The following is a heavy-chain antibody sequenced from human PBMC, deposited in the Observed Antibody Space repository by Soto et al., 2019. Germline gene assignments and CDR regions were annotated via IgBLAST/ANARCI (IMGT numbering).Heavy chain of an antibody. CDR3: AKDLNGYSGSYSFPFLDS. D-gene: IGHD1-26*01. CDR2: ISGSGVNT. CDR1: GFTFDSYA. V-gene: IGHV3-23*01. Sequence: LILSCAVSGFTFDSYAITWVRDAPVKGLEWVSTISGSGVNTYYADSVKGRFTVSRDNPKTTVYPQMNSLRAEDTAVYYCAKDLNGYSGSYSFPFLDSWGQGALVTVSS. J-gene: IGHJ4*02.